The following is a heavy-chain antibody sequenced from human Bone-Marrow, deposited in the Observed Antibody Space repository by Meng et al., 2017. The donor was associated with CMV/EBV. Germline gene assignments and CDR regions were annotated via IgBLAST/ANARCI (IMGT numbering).Heavy chain of an antibody. J-gene: IGHJ6*02. CDR3: AKDTTVESYYDFWSGYWGMGYGMDV. CDR1: GFTFSSYA. Sequence: GGSLRLSCAASGFTFSSYAMHWVRQAPGKGLEWVAVISYDGSNKYYADSVKGRFTISRDNSKNTLYLQMNSLRAEDTAVYYCAKDTTVESYYDFWSGYWGMGYGMDVWGQGTTVTVSS. V-gene: IGHV3-30-3*01. CDR2: ISYDGSNK. D-gene: IGHD3-3*01.